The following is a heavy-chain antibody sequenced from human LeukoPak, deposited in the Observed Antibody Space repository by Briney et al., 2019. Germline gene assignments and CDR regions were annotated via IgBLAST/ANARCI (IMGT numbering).Heavy chain of an antibody. J-gene: IGHJ6*03. Sequence: PGGSLRLSCAASGFSFSSYGMHWVRQAPGKGLEWVAVIWYDGNNKYYADSVKGRFTISRDNSKNTLHLQMNGLRAEDTALYYCARDRYYGSENYYYYYHMDVWGTGTTVTVSS. D-gene: IGHD3-10*01. V-gene: IGHV3-33*01. CDR1: GFSFSSYG. CDR3: ARDRYYGSENYYYYYHMDV. CDR2: IWYDGNNK.